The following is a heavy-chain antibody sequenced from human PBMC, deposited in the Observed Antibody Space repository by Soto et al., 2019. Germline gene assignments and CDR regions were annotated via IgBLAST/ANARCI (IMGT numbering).Heavy chain of an antibody. D-gene: IGHD5-18*01. CDR3: ARVSLDTAPVSDY. Sequence: QVPLVESGGGVVQPGRSLRLSCAASGFTFSSYAMHWVRQAPGKGLEWVAVISYDGSNKYYADSVKGRFTISRDNSKNTLYLQMNSLRAEDTAVYYCARVSLDTAPVSDYWGQGTLVTVSS. CDR1: GFTFSSYA. CDR2: ISYDGSNK. J-gene: IGHJ4*02. V-gene: IGHV3-30-3*01.